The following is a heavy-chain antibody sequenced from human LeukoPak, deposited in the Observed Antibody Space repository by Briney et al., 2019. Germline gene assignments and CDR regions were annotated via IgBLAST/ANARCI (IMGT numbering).Heavy chain of an antibody. D-gene: IGHD3-16*01. J-gene: IGHJ6*03. CDR1: GGSISSYY. V-gene: IGHV4-4*07. CDR2: IYTSGST. Sequence: SETLSLTCTVSGGSISSYYWSWIRQPAGKGLEWIGRIYTSGSTNYNPSLNSVLIMSVDTSKNQFSLKLSSVTAADTDVYYCARDTYLGAYYYSDMDVWGKGTTVTVSS. CDR3: ARDTYLGAYYYSDMDV.